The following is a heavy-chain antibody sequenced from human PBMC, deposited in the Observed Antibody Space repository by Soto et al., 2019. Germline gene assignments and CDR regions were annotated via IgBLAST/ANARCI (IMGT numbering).Heavy chain of an antibody. V-gene: IGHV4-4*02. J-gene: IGHJ4*02. Sequence: SETLSLTCAVSGGSISTDNWWSWVRQPPGKGLEWVGEIYHSGSTNYNPSLKSRLTISIDKSKDQFSLDVRSVTAADTAVYYCARGGRWLFDYWGQGTLVTSPQ. CDR2: IYHSGST. D-gene: IGHD5-12*01. CDR1: GGSISTDNW. CDR3: ARGGRWLFDY.